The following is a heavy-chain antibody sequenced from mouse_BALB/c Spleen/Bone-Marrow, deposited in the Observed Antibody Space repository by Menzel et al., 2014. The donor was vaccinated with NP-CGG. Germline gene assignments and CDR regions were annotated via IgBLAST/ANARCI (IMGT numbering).Heavy chain of an antibody. CDR1: GYTFTSYW. D-gene: IGHD4-1*01. Sequence: QVQLKQSGAELAKPGASVKMSCKASGYTFTSYWMHWVKQRPGQGLEWIGYINPSTGYTEYNQKFKDKATLTADKSSSTAYMQLSSLTSEDSAVYYCARSRTGTYFGYWGQGTTLTVSS. CDR3: ARSRTGTYFGY. V-gene: IGHV1-7*01. J-gene: IGHJ2*01. CDR2: INPSTGYT.